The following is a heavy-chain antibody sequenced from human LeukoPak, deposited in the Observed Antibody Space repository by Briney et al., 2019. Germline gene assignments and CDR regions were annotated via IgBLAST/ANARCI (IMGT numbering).Heavy chain of an antibody. V-gene: IGHV3-33*06. D-gene: IGHD3-10*01. CDR1: GFTFSSYG. CDR3: AKSMLWFGEPTNLFDY. J-gene: IGHJ4*02. Sequence: GGSLRLSCAASGFTFSSYGMHWVRQAPGKGLEWVAVIWYDGSNKYYADSVKGRFTISRDNSKNTLYLQMNSLRAEDTAVYYCAKSMLWFGEPTNLFDYWGQGTLVTVSS. CDR2: IWYDGSNK.